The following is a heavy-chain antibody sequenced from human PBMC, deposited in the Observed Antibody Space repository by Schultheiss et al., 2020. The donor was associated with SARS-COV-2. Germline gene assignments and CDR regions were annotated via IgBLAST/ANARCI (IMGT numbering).Heavy chain of an antibody. J-gene: IGHJ4*02. CDR3: ARGSPPFYGSGSYDY. CDR1: GGSISSGDYY. D-gene: IGHD3-10*01. Sequence: SETLSLTCTVSGGSISSGDYYWSWIRQPPGKGLEWIGYIYHSGSTYYNPSLKSRVTISVDRSKNQFSLKLSSVTAADTAVYYCARGSPPFYGSGSYDYWGQRTLVTVSS. CDR2: IYHSGST. V-gene: IGHV4-30-2*01.